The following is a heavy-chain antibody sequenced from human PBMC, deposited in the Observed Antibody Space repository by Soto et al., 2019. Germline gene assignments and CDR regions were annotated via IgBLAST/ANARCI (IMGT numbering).Heavy chain of an antibody. CDR2: MNPNSGNT. Sequence: ASVKVSCKASGYTFTSYDINWVRQATGQGLEWMGWMNPNSGNTGYAQKFQGSVTMTRNTTISTAYMELSSLRSDDTAVYYCARAGYSSGWDSQGFDPWGQGTLVTVSS. J-gene: IGHJ5*02. V-gene: IGHV1-8*01. D-gene: IGHD6-19*01. CDR3: ARAGYSSGWDSQGFDP. CDR1: GYTFTSYD.